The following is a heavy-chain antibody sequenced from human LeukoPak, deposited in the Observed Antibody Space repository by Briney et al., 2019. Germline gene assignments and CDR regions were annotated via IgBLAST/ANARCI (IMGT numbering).Heavy chain of an antibody. CDR3: AKGGGQLPQFGVYLDY. CDR2: ISGSGGTT. CDR1: GLTLGSYA. V-gene: IGHV3-23*01. Sequence: GGSLRLSCAASGLTLGSYAMSWVRQAPGKGLEWVSVISGSGGTTYYADSVKGRFTISRDNSKNTLYLQMDSLRAEDTAVYYWAKGGGQLPQFGVYLDYWGQGTLVTVSS. J-gene: IGHJ4*02. D-gene: IGHD2-2*01.